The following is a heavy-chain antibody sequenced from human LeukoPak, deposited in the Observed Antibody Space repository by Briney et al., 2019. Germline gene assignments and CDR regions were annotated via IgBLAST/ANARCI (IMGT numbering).Heavy chain of an antibody. CDR3: ARVGGFQSIAAAGLDP. CDR2: INHSGST. CDR1: GGSFSGYY. D-gene: IGHD6-13*01. V-gene: IGHV4-34*01. Sequence: SETLSLTCAVYGGSFSGYYWSWIRQPPGKGLEWIGEINHSGSTNYNPSLKSRVTISVDTSKNQFSLKLGSVTAADTAVYYCARVGGFQSIAAAGLDPWGQGTLVTVSS. J-gene: IGHJ5*02.